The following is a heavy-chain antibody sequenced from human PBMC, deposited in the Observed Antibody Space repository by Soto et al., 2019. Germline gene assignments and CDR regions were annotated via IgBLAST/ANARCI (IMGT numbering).Heavy chain of an antibody. CDR2: ISSSGSFM. V-gene: IGHV3-21*01. J-gene: IGHJ4*02. D-gene: IGHD3-3*01. CDR1: GFSFSSDS. Sequence: GGSLRLSCAASGFSFSSDSMGWVRQAPGKGLEWVSSISSSGSFMNYADSVKGRFTISRDNAKNSLYLQMSGLKDEDTAVYYCARGTPNDFWSGYYSRWGFDYWGQGTLVTVSS. CDR3: ARGTPNDFWSGYYSRWGFDY.